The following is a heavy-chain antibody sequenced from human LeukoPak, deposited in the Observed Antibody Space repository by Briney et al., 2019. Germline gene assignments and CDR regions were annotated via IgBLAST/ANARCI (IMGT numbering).Heavy chain of an antibody. J-gene: IGHJ4*02. CDR2: ISYDGTNK. CDR1: GFTFSSYA. D-gene: IGHD1-26*01. Sequence: GGSLRLSCAASGFTFSSYAMHWVRQAPGKGLEWVAVISYDGTNKNYADSVKGRFTISRDNSKNTVYLQMNSLRVEDAAVYYCTRVPRGSTYYFVYWGQGPLVTVSS. CDR3: TRVPRGSTYYFVY. V-gene: IGHV3-30-3*01.